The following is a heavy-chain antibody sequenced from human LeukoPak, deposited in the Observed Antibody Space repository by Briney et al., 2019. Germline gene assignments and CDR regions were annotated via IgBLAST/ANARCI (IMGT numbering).Heavy chain of an antibody. Sequence: GGSLRLSCAASGFTFSTYTMNWVRQAPGKGLEWVSFISSSSSTIHYANSVRGRFTISRDNAKNSVYLQMNSLRAEDTAIYYCARAAGWFDPWGQGTLVTVSS. V-gene: IGHV3-48*04. CDR3: ARAAGWFDP. CDR1: GFTFSTYT. J-gene: IGHJ5*02. CDR2: ISSSSSTI.